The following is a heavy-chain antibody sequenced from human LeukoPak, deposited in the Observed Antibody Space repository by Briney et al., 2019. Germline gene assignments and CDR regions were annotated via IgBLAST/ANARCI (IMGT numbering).Heavy chain of an antibody. V-gene: IGHV4-38-2*02. CDR3: ARETSRIIYY. CDR2: VYHNGNT. CDR1: GYSISSGYY. Sequence: PSETLSLTCTVSGYSISSGYYWGWIRQPPGKGLEWIANVYHNGNTFYNPSLKSQVTISVDTSNNQFSLTLTSVTAADTAVYFCARETSRIIYYWGQGMLVTVSS. J-gene: IGHJ4*02.